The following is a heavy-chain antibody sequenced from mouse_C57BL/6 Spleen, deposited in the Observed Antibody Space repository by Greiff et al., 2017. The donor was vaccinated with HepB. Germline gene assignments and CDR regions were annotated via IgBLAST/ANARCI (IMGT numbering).Heavy chain of an antibody. J-gene: IGHJ4*01. V-gene: IGHV1-15*01. Sequence: QVQLQQSGAELVRPGASVTLSCKASGYTFTDYEMHWVKQTPVHGLEWIGAIDPETGGTAYTQKFKGKAILTADKSSSTAYMELRSLTSEDSAVYYCTGITTVVSRAMDYWGQGTSVTVSS. CDR1: GYTFTDYE. D-gene: IGHD1-1*01. CDR3: TGITTVVSRAMDY. CDR2: IDPETGGT.